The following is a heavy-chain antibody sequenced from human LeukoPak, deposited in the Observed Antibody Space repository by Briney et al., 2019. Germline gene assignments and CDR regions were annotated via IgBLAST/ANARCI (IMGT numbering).Heavy chain of an antibody. CDR2: MNPNSGNT. Sequence: GASVKVSCKASGYTFTSYDINWVRQATGQGLEWMGWMNPNSGNTGYAQKSQGRVTMTRNTSISTAYMELSSLRSEDTAVYYCAVHYDILTGYQYWGQGTLVTVSS. CDR3: AVHYDILTGYQY. D-gene: IGHD3-9*01. CDR1: GYTFTSYD. J-gene: IGHJ4*02. V-gene: IGHV1-8*01.